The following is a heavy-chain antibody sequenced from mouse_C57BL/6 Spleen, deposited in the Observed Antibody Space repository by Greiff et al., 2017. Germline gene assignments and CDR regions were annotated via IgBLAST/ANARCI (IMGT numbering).Heavy chain of an antibody. J-gene: IGHJ3*01. Sequence: QVQLQQPGAELVMPGASVKLSCKASGYTFTSYWMHWVKQRPGQGLEWIGEIDPSDSYTNYNQKFKGKSTLTVDKSSSTAYMQLSSLTSEDSAVFYCARSGFYSRFAYWGQGTLVTVSA. D-gene: IGHD2-12*01. CDR1: GYTFTSYW. V-gene: IGHV1-69*01. CDR2: IDPSDSYT. CDR3: ARSGFYSRFAY.